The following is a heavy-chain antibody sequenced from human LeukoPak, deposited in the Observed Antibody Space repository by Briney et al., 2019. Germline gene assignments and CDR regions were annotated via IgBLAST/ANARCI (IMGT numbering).Heavy chain of an antibody. J-gene: IGHJ3*02. D-gene: IGHD2-21*02. V-gene: IGHV1-18*01. Sequence: GASVKVSCKASGYTFTSYGIIWVRQAPGQGLEWMGWISAYNGNTNYAQKLQGRVTMTTDTSTSTAYMELRSLRSDDTAVYYCARVQPFYCGGDCWDAFDIWGQGTMVTVSS. CDR2: ISAYNGNT. CDR1: GYTFTSYG. CDR3: ARVQPFYCGGDCWDAFDI.